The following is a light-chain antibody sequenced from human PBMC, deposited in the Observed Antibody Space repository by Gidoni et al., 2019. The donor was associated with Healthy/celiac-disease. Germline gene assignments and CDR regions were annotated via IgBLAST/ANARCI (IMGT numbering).Light chain of an antibody. V-gene: IGKV3-20*01. CDR3: QQYGSSFT. CDR1: HSVSSSY. Sequence: LTQSPGTRSLSPGERATLSCSASHSVSSSYLAWYQQKPGQAPRLLIYGASSRATGVTDRFSGSGSGTDFTLTISRLEPEDFAVYYCQQYGSSFTFGPGTKVDIK. J-gene: IGKJ3*01. CDR2: GAS.